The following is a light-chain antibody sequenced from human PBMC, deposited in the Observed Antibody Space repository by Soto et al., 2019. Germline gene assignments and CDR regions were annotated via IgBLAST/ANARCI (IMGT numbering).Light chain of an antibody. Sequence: DIQLTQSPSFLSASVGDRITITCRASQGISSYLAWYQQKPGKAPKLLIYAASTLQSGVPSRFSGSGSGTEFTLTISSLQPEDFATYYCQQLINYPFTFGPGTKVDV. V-gene: IGKV1-9*01. CDR3: QQLINYPFT. CDR1: QGISSY. J-gene: IGKJ3*01. CDR2: AAS.